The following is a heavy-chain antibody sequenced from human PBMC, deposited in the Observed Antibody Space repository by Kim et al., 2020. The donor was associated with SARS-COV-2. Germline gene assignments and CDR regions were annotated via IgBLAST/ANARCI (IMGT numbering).Heavy chain of an antibody. Sequence: GGSLRLSCAASGFTVSSNYMSWVRQAPGKGLEWVSVIYSGGSTYYADSVKGRFTISRDNSKNTLYLQMNSLRAEDTAVYYCARAPPDSSYYDILTGYLRGSEYYFDYWGQGTLVTVSS. CDR3: ARAPPDSSYYDILTGYLRGSEYYFDY. CDR2: IYSGGST. V-gene: IGHV3-53*01. CDR1: GFTVSSNY. D-gene: IGHD3-9*01. J-gene: IGHJ4*02.